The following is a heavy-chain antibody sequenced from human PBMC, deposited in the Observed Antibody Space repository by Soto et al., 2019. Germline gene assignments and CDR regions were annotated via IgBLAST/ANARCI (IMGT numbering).Heavy chain of an antibody. CDR2: INAGNGNT. CDR1: GYTFTSYA. V-gene: IGHV1-3*01. J-gene: IGHJ4*02. Sequence: QVQLVQSGAEVKKPGASVKVSCKASGYTFTSYAMHWVRQAPGQRLEWMGWINAGNGNTKYSQKFQGRVTITRDTSASTAYMELSSLRSEDTAVYYCARDYDDFWSGYFDYWGREPWSPSPQ. D-gene: IGHD3-3*01. CDR3: ARDYDDFWSGYFDY.